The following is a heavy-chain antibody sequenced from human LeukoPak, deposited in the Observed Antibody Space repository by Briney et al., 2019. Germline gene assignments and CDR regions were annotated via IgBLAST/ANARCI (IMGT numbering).Heavy chain of an antibody. CDR1: GYTFTGYY. Sequence: GASVKVSCKASGYTFTGYYMHWVRQAPGQGLEWMGWINPNSGGTNYAQKFQGRVTMTTDTSTNTGYMELRSLGSDDTAVYYCARDVAFYGSSWHNWFDPWGQGTLVTVSS. D-gene: IGHD6-13*01. J-gene: IGHJ5*02. CDR2: INPNSGGT. V-gene: IGHV1-2*02. CDR3: ARDVAFYGSSWHNWFDP.